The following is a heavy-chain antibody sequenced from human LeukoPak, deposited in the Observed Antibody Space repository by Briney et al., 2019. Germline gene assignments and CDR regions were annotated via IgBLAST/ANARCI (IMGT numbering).Heavy chain of an antibody. V-gene: IGHV1-58*02. CDR3: ARGLRGTMVRGVLVY. J-gene: IGHJ4*02. CDR1: GFIFINSA. CDR2: IVVGSGNT. D-gene: IGHD3-10*01. Sequence: GASVKVSCKASGFIFINSAMQWVRQARGQRLEWIGWIVVGSGNTNYAQKFQERVTITRDMSTSTAYMELSSLRSEDTAVYYCARGLRGTMVRGVLVYWGQGTLVTVSS.